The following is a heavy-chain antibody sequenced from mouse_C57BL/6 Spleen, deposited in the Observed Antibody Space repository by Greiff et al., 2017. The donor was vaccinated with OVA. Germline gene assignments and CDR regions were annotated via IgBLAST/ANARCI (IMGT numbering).Heavy chain of an antibody. J-gene: IGHJ2*01. CDR1: GYSFTGYY. Sequence: VQQKESGPELVKPGASVKISCKASGYSFTGYYMNWVKQSPEKSLEWIGEINPSTGGTTYNQKFKAKATLTVDKSSSTAYMQLKSLTSEDSAVYYCARWGSDYWGQGTTLTVSS. CDR2: INPSTGGT. V-gene: IGHV1-42*01. CDR3: ARWGSDY.